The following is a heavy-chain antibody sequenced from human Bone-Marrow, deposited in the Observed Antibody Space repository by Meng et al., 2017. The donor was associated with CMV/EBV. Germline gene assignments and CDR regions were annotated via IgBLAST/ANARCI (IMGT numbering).Heavy chain of an antibody. CDR2: ISSSGSTI. V-gene: IGHV3-48*03. D-gene: IGHD2-2*01. Sequence: GGSLRLSCAASGFTFSSYEMNWVRQAPGKGLEWVSYISSSGSTIYYADSVKGRFTISRDNAKNSLYLQMNSLRAEDTAVYYCARVVPAASYYYYGMDVWGRGTTVTVSS. J-gene: IGHJ6*02. CDR1: GFTFSSYE. CDR3: ARVVPAASYYYYGMDV.